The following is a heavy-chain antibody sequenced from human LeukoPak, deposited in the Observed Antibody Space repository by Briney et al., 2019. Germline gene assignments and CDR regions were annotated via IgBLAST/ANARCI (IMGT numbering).Heavy chain of an antibody. CDR2: INPNSGGT. CDR1: GYTFTGYY. Sequence: GASVKVSCKASGYTFTGYYMHWVRQAPGQGLEWMGWINPNSGGTNYAQKFQGRVTMTRDTSISTAYMELGRLRSDDTAVYYCARGSPIIVVVVAATRHAFDIWGQGTMVTVSS. V-gene: IGHV1-2*02. CDR3: ARGSPIIVVVVAATRHAFDI. D-gene: IGHD2-15*01. J-gene: IGHJ3*02.